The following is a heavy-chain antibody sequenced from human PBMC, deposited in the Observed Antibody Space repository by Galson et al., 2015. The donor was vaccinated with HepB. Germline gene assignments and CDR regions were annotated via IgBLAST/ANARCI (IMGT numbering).Heavy chain of an antibody. Sequence: SLRLSCAASGFTFDDYTMHWVRHAPGKGLEWVSLISWDGGSTYYADSVKGRFTISRDNSKNSLYLQMNSLRTEDTALYYCAKVADYDFDYWGQGTLVTVSS. CDR1: GFTFDDYT. D-gene: IGHD4-17*01. CDR2: ISWDGGST. CDR3: AKVADYDFDY. V-gene: IGHV3-43*01. J-gene: IGHJ4*02.